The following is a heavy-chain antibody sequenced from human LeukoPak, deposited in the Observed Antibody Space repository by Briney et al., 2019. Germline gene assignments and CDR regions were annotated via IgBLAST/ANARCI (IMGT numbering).Heavy chain of an antibody. CDR3: ARAPTYYYDSSGLENWFDP. CDR2: IYYSGST. D-gene: IGHD3-22*01. Sequence: SETLSLTCTVSGGPISSYYWSWIRQPPGKGLEWIGYIYYSGSTNYNPSLKSRVTISVDTSKNQFSLKLSSVTAADTAVYYCARAPTYYYDSSGLENWFDPWGQGTLVTVSS. V-gene: IGHV4-59*01. J-gene: IGHJ5*02. CDR1: GGPISSYY.